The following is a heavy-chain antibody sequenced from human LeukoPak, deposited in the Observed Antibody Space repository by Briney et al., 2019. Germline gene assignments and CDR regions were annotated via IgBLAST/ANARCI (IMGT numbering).Heavy chain of an antibody. J-gene: IGHJ4*02. CDR2: IYYSGST. CDR3: ARDYYDYYGSGSYMDYFDY. CDR1: GGSISSSSYY. Sequence: SETLSLTCTVSGGSISSSSYYWGWIRQPPGKGLEWIGSIYYSGSTYYNPSLKSRVTISVDTSKNQFSLKLSSVTAADTAVYYCARDYYDYYGSGSYMDYFDYWGQGTLVTVSS. D-gene: IGHD3-10*01. V-gene: IGHV4-39*07.